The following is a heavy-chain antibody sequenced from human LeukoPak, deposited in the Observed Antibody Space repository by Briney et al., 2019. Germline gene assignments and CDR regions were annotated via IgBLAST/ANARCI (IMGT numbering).Heavy chain of an antibody. D-gene: IGHD3-10*01. J-gene: IGHJ5*02. V-gene: IGHV3-21*01. CDR1: GFTFSSYS. CDR3: ARDRAVWFGESPSGGWFDP. CDR2: ISSSSSYI. Sequence: GGSLRLSCAASGFTFSSYSMNWVRQAPGKGLEWVSSISSSSSYIYYADSVKGRFTISRDNAKNSLYLQMNSLRAEDTAEYYCARDRAVWFGESPSGGWFDPWGQGTLVTVSS.